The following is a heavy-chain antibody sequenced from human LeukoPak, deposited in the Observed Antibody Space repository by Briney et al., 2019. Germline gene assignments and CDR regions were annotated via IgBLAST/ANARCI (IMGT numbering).Heavy chain of an antibody. CDR2: ISAYNGNT. CDR1: GYTFTSYG. J-gene: IGHJ5*02. CDR3: ARQEPGYSSGWFDP. V-gene: IGHV1-18*04. D-gene: IGHD6-19*01. Sequence: GASVKVSCKASGYTFTSYGISWVRQAPGQGLEWMGWISAYNGNTNYAQKLQGRVTMTTDTSTSTAYMELRSLRSDDTAVYYCARQEPGYSSGWFDPWGQGTLVTVSS.